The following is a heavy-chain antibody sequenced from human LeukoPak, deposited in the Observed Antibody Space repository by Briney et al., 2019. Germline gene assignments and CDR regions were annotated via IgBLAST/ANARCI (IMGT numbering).Heavy chain of an antibody. CDR1: GGFISSSNW. D-gene: IGHD3-22*01. CDR3: ASPYYYDSSGSIGMDV. V-gene: IGHV4-4*02. Sequence: SETLSLTCAVSGGFISSSNWWSWVRQPPGKGLEWIGEIYHSGSTNYNPSLKSRVTISVDKSKNQFSLKLSSVTAADTAVYYCASPYYYDSSGSIGMDVWGQGTTVTVSS. J-gene: IGHJ6*02. CDR2: IYHSGST.